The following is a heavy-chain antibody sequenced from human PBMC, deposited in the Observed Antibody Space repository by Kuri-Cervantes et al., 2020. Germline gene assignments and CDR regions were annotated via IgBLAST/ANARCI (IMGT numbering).Heavy chain of an antibody. CDR3: ARDGAAYFDASGSFVTFSDY. J-gene: IGHJ4*02. Sequence: GESLKISCAASGFTFSSYSMNWVRQAPGKGLEWVSSISSSSTYIYYADSVRGRFTISRDNAKNSLYLQMSSLRAEDTAVYYCARDGAAYFDASGSFVTFSDYWGQGALVTVSS. D-gene: IGHD3-22*01. V-gene: IGHV3-21*01. CDR2: ISSSSTYI. CDR1: GFTFSSYS.